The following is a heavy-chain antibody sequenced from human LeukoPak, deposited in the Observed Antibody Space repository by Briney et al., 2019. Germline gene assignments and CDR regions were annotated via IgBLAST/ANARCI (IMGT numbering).Heavy chain of an antibody. Sequence: ASVKASCKASGYTFTSYGISWVRQAPGQGLGWMGWISAYNGNTNYAQKLQGRVTMTTDTSTSTAYMELRSLRSDDTAVYYCARYPGTTGTTDYWGQGTLVTVSS. CDR2: ISAYNGNT. J-gene: IGHJ4*02. CDR1: GYTFTSYG. V-gene: IGHV1-18*01. CDR3: ARYPGTTGTTDY. D-gene: IGHD1-1*01.